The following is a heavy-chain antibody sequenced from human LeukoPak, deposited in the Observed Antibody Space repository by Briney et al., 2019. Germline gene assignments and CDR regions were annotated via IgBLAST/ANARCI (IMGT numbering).Heavy chain of an antibody. D-gene: IGHD4-17*01. J-gene: IGHJ3*02. Sequence: ASVKVSCKASGYTFTGYYMHWVRQAPGQGLEWMGWISAYNGNTNYAQKLQGRVTMTTDTSTSTAYMELRSPRSDDTAVYYCASCYGALPRAFDIWGQGTMVTVSS. CDR1: GYTFTGYY. V-gene: IGHV1-18*04. CDR3: ASCYGALPRAFDI. CDR2: ISAYNGNT.